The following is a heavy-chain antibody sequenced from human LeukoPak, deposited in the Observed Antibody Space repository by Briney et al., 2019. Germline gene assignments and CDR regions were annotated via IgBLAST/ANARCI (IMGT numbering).Heavy chain of an antibody. J-gene: IGHJ4*02. CDR2: INTNTGNP. V-gene: IGHV7-4-1*02. CDR3: ATLLYYDFRSGYQVNFDY. D-gene: IGHD3-3*01. Sequence: ASVKVSCKASGYTFTSYAMNWVRQAPGQGLEWMGWINTNTGNPTYAQGFTGRFVFSLDTSVSTAYLQISSLKAEDTAVYYCATLLYYDFRSGYQVNFDYWGQGTLVTVSS. CDR1: GYTFTSYA.